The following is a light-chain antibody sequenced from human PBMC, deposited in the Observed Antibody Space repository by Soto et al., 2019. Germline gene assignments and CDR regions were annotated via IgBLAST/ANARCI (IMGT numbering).Light chain of an antibody. CDR1: QSITTW. CDR2: AAS. V-gene: IGKV1-5*01. Sequence: DIRMTQSPSTVSAYVGDSVTITCRASQSITTWLAWYQQKPGKAPKRLIYAASNLQGGVPSRFSGSGSETEFTLTISSLQPEDFATYYCLQHNAFPVTFGQGTKVDIK. CDR3: LQHNAFPVT. J-gene: IGKJ1*01.